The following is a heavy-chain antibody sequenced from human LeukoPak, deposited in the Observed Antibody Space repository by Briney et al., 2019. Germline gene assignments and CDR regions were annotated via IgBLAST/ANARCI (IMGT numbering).Heavy chain of an antibody. CDR2: ISAYNGNT. CDR3: ARDRTPLNGYYNDRSGYYYSC. D-gene: IGHD3-22*01. Sequence: ASVKVSCKASGYTFTSYGISWVRQAPGQGLEWMGWISAYNGNTNYAQKVQGRVTMTTDTSTSTAYLELRSLRSDDTAVYYCARDRTPLNGYYNDRSGYYYSCWGQGTLVTVSS. J-gene: IGHJ4*02. CDR1: GYTFTSYG. V-gene: IGHV1-18*01.